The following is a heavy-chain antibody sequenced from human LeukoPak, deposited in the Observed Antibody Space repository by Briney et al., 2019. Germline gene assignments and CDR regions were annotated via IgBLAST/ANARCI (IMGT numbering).Heavy chain of an antibody. V-gene: IGHV3-15*01. CDR1: GFTFSIAW. D-gene: IGHD6-6*01. CDR3: TTEWSIAARPRVLFDY. CDR2: IKSKTDGGTT. J-gene: IGHJ4*02. Sequence: PGGSLRLSCAASGFTFSIAWMSWVRQAPGKGLEWVDRIKSKTDGGTTDYAAPVKGRFTISRDDSKNTLYLQMNSLKTEDTAVYYCTTEWSIAARPRVLFDYWGQGTLVTVSS.